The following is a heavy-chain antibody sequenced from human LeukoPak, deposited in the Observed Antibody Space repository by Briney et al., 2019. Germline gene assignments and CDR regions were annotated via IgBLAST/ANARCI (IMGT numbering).Heavy chain of an antibody. CDR2: ISAYNGNT. J-gene: IGHJ4*02. D-gene: IGHD3-22*01. CDR1: GYTFTSYG. V-gene: IGHV1-18*01. Sequence: ASVKVSCKASGYTFTSYGISWVRQAPGQGLEWMGWISAYNGNTNYAQKLQGRVTMTTDTSTSTVYMELSSLRSEDTAVYYCARARIISGYYDVHGHLDYWGQGTLVTVSS. CDR3: ARARIISGYYDVHGHLDY.